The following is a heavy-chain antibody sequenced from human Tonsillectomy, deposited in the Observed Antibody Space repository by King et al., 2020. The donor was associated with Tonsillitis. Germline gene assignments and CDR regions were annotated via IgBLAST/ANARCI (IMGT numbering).Heavy chain of an antibody. CDR1: RLTVSSNY. CDR2: IYSGGST. D-gene: IGHD3-22*01. V-gene: IGHV3-53*01. CDR3: AGEHYDRSGYYYFDY. J-gene: IGHJ4*02. Sequence: VQLVESGGGPIRPGGSLRLSCAASRLTVSSNYMSWVRQAPGKGLEWVSFIYSGGSTQYADSVKGRFTISRDNSKNTLYLQMNNLRVEDTAVYYCAGEHYDRSGYYYFDYWGQGTLVTVSS.